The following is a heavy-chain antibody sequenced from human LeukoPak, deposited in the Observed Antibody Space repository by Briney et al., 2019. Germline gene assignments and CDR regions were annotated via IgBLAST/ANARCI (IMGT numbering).Heavy chain of an antibody. CDR2: ISAYNGNT. D-gene: IGHD3-9*01. CDR1: GYTFTSYG. CDR3: ARALGYYDILTGYYLGKYYYGMAV. J-gene: IGHJ6*02. Sequence: ASVKVSCKASGYTFTSYGISWVRQAPGQGLEWMGWISAYNGNTNYAQKLQGRVTMTTDTSTSTAYMELRSLRSDDTAVYYCARALGYYDILTGYYLGKYYYGMAVWGQGTTVTVSS. V-gene: IGHV1-18*01.